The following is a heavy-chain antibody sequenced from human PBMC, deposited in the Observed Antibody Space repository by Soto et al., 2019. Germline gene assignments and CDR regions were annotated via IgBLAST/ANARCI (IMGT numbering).Heavy chain of an antibody. CDR3: VGGDYAGAGTFYLTDH. J-gene: IGHJ4*02. CDR2: INGDGRTT. D-gene: IGHD3-10*01. V-gene: IGHV3-74*01. CDR1: GLTFNNYW. Sequence: EVQLVESGGGLVQPGGSLRLSCTASGLTFNNYWMHWVSQAPGKGPVWVSRINGDGRTTTYADSVRGRFTISRDNAKNTVYLQMNSLRAEDTAVYYCVGGDYAGAGTFYLTDHWGQGSLVTVSS.